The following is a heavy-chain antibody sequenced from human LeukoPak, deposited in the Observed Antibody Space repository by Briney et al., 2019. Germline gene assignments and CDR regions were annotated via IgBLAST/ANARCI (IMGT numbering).Heavy chain of an antibody. CDR2: IYTSGST. D-gene: IGHD3-3*01. J-gene: IGHJ6*02. Sequence: PSETLSLTCAVYGGSFSGYYWSWIRQPAGKGLEWIGRIYTSGSTNYNPSLKSRVTMSVDTSKNQFSLKLSSVTAADTAVYYCAGDDFWSGYSSYYYYGMDVWGQGTTVTVSS. V-gene: IGHV4-4*07. CDR3: AGDDFWSGYSSYYYYGMDV. CDR1: GGSFSGYY.